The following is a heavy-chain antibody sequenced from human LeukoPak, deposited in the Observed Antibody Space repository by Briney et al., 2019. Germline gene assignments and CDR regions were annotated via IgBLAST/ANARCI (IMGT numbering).Heavy chain of an antibody. CDR1: GYTFTGYY. D-gene: IGHD3-10*01. CDR3: ARDFHPSESGDRLGYYYYYMDV. J-gene: IGHJ6*03. Sequence: ASVKVSCKASGYTFTGYYMHWVRQAPGQGLEWMGWINPNSGGTNHAQKFQGRVTMTRDTSISTAYMELSRLRSDDTAVYYCARDFHPSESGDRLGYYYYYMDVWGKGTTVTVSS. V-gene: IGHV1-2*02. CDR2: INPNSGGT.